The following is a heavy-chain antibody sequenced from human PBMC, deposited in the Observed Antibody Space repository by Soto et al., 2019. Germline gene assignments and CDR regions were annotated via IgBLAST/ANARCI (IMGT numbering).Heavy chain of an antibody. J-gene: IGHJ5*02. Sequence: SETLSLTCAVSGGSISSSNWWSWVRQPPGKGLEWIGEIYHSGSTNYNPSLKSRVTISVDKSKNQFSLKLSSVTAADTAVYYCARDGEQWLVQCNWFDPWGQGTLVTVSS. D-gene: IGHD6-19*01. V-gene: IGHV4-4*02. CDR1: GGSISSSNW. CDR2: IYHSGST. CDR3: ARDGEQWLVQCNWFDP.